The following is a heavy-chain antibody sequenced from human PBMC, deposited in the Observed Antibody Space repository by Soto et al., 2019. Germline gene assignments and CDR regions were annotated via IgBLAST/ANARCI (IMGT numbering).Heavy chain of an antibody. CDR2: ISSSSSTI. D-gene: IGHD2-2*01. CDR3: ARDIVVVPASHGAFDI. V-gene: IGHV3-48*01. CDR1: GFTFSSYS. Sequence: EVQLVESGGGLVQPGGSLRLSCAASGFTFSSYSMNWVRQAPGKGLEWGSYISSSSSTIYYADSVKGRFTISRDNAKNSLYLQMNSLRAEDTAVYYCARDIVVVPASHGAFDIWCQGTMVTVSS. J-gene: IGHJ3*02.